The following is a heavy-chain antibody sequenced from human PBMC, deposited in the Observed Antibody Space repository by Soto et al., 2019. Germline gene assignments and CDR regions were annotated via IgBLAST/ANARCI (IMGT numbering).Heavy chain of an antibody. J-gene: IGHJ4*02. Sequence: PSETLSLTCTVSGGSISSSSYYWGWIRQPPGKGLEWIGSIYYSGSTYYNPSLKSRVTISVDTSKNQFSLKLSSVTAADTAVYYCARQGKDGYVRLDYWGQGTLVTVSS. CDR2: IYYSGST. CDR1: GGSISSSSYY. D-gene: IGHD5-12*01. V-gene: IGHV4-39*01. CDR3: ARQGKDGYVRLDY.